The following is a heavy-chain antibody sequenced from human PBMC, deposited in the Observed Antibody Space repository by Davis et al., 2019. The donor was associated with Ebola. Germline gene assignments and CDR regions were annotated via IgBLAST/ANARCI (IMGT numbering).Heavy chain of an antibody. CDR3: ARDSSGWYYFDY. Sequence: ASVKVSCKASGYTFTSYAMHWVRQAPGQRLEWMGWINAGNGNTKYSQKFQGRVTITRDTSASTAYMELSSLRSEDTTVYYCARDSSGWYYFDYWGQGTLVTVSS. V-gene: IGHV1-3*01. J-gene: IGHJ4*02. D-gene: IGHD6-19*01. CDR2: INAGNGNT. CDR1: GYTFTSYA.